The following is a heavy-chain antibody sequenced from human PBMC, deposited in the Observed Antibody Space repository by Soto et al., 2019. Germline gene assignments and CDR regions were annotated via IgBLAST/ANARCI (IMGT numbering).Heavy chain of an antibody. D-gene: IGHD3-9*01. CDR2: LNPDSGDT. CDR1: GYTFSSYH. V-gene: IGHV1-8*01. CDR3: ATGARGIVTGWTYVGPFDP. Sequence: GASVKVSCKASGYTFSSYHINWVRQATGQGLEWMGWLNPDSGDTGYSQKFRGRVTMTRNTSISTAYMEVSSLRFEDTAVYYCATGARGIVTGWTYVGPFDPWGQGTPVTVSS. J-gene: IGHJ5*02.